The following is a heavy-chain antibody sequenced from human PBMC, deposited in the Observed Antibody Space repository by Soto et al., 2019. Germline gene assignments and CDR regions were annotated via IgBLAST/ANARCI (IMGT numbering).Heavy chain of an antibody. J-gene: IGHJ4*02. D-gene: IGHD2-21*02. V-gene: IGHV3-72*01. CDR3: FNVTAPAEIYY. CDR1: GFTLSDHY. Sequence: PGGCLRLSCAAAGFTLSDHYIDWVRQAPGKGLEWVGRSRDKANSYTTEYAASVKGRFTISRDDSKNSLNLQMNSLKPEDTALYYCFNVTAPAEIYYCGQGDVVTVSS. CDR2: SRDKANSYTT.